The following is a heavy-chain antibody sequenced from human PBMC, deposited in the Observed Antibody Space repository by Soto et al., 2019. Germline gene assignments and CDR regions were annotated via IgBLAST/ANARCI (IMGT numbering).Heavy chain of an antibody. D-gene: IGHD2-15*01. Sequence: QVQLQQWGAGLLKPSETLSLTCAVYGGSFSGYYWSWIRQPPGKGLEWIGEINHSGSTNYNPSLKSRVTISLDTSKNQFALKLSSVTAADTAVYYCARVEVEVVAATPMDWFDPWGQGTLVTVSS. CDR1: GGSFSGYY. CDR2: INHSGST. J-gene: IGHJ5*02. V-gene: IGHV4-34*01. CDR3: ARVEVEVVAATPMDWFDP.